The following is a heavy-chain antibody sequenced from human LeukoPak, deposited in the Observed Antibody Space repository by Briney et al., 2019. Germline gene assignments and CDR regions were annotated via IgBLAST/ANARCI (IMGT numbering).Heavy chain of an antibody. Sequence: GGSLRLSCAASGFTVSSNYMSWVRQAPGKGLEWVSVIYSGGSTYYADSVKGRFTISRDNSKNTLYLQMNSLRAEDTAVYYCARMAYSGSYSYWGQGTLVTVSS. CDR2: IYSGGST. CDR1: GFTVSSNY. D-gene: IGHD1-26*01. V-gene: IGHV3-53*01. CDR3: ARMAYSGSYSY. J-gene: IGHJ4*02.